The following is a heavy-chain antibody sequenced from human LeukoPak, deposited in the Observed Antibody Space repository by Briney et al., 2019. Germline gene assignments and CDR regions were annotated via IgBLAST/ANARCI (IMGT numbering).Heavy chain of an antibody. CDR3: ARGFATTVPVDY. V-gene: IGHV3-23*01. J-gene: IGHJ4*02. D-gene: IGHD4-4*01. Sequence: GGSLRLSCAASGFTFSSYAMSWVRQAPGKGLEWVSAISGSGGSTYYADSVKGRFTISRDNAKNPLYLQMNSLRAEDTAVYYCARGFATTVPVDYWGQGTLVTVSS. CDR1: GFTFSSYA. CDR2: ISGSGGST.